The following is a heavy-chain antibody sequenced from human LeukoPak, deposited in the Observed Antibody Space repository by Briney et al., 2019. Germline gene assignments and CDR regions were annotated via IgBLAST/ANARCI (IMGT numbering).Heavy chain of an antibody. D-gene: IGHD5-24*01. CDR1: GGTFSSYA. Sequence: GASVKVSCKASGGTFSSYAISWVRQAPAQGLEWMGGIIPVFGTANYAQKFQGRVTITTDESTSTAYMELSSLRSEDTAVYYCARSDTEMWFDPWGQGTLVTVSS. J-gene: IGHJ5*02. V-gene: IGHV1-69*05. CDR2: IIPVFGTA. CDR3: ARSDTEMWFDP.